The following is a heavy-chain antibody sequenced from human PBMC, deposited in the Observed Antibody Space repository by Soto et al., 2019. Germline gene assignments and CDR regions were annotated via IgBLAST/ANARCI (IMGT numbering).Heavy chain of an antibody. CDR3: AKGRGYKYGYDAMDD. CDR2: IRGSGGST. CDR1: GFTFSSYA. Sequence: EVQLLESRGGLVQPGGSLRLSCAASGFTFSSYAMSWVRQAPGKGLEWVSGIRGSGGSTYYADSVKGRFTITIDNSKNTLDLQSTSQRAEDTAVYYCAKGRGYKYGYDAMDDWGQGTTVTVSS. D-gene: IGHD1-1*01. J-gene: IGHJ6*02. V-gene: IGHV3-23*01.